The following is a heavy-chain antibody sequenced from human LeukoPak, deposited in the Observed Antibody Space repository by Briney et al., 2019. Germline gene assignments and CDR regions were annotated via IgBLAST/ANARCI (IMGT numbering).Heavy chain of an antibody. CDR2: ISSSSNYI. J-gene: IGHJ4*02. V-gene: IGHV3-21*01. CDR1: GFTISDKY. CDR3: ARGTSIAVAVDYFDY. Sequence: GGSLRLSCAASGFTISDKYMSWVRQAPGKGLEWVSSISSSSNYIYYADSVKGRFTISRDNAKNSLYLQMNSLRAEDTAVYYCARGTSIAVAVDYFDYWGQGALVTVSS. D-gene: IGHD6-19*01.